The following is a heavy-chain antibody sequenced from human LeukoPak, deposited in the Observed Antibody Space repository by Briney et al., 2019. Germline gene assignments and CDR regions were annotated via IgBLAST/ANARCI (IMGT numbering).Heavy chain of an antibody. J-gene: IGHJ6*02. CDR2: IKQDGSEK. D-gene: IGHD3-3*01. V-gene: IGHV3-7*01. CDR1: GFTFSSYW. CDR3: ARVGETYYDFWSGYYTKIHYYGMDV. Sequence: GGSLRLSCAASGFTFSSYWMSWVRQAPGKGLEWVANIKQDGSEKYYVDSAKGRFTISRDNAKNSLYLQMNSLRAEDTAVYYCARVGETYYDFWSGYYTKIHYYGMDVWAKGPRSPTP.